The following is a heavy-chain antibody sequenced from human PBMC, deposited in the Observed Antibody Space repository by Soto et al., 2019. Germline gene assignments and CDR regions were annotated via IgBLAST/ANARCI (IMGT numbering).Heavy chain of an antibody. CDR2: IIPIFGTA. D-gene: IGHD3-22*01. Sequence: QVQLVQSGAEVKKPGSSVKVSCKASGGTFSSYAISWVRQAPGQGLEWMGGIIPIFGTANYAQKFQGRVTITADESTSTAYLELSSLRSEDTAVYYCARGPEADSSCYYPTKDYYYGMDVWGQGTTVTVSS. CDR3: ARGPEADSSCYYPTKDYYYGMDV. J-gene: IGHJ6*02. CDR1: GGTFSSYA. V-gene: IGHV1-69*01.